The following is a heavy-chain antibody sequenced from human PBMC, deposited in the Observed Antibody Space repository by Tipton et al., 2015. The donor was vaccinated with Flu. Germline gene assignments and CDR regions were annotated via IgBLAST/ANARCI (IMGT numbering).Heavy chain of an antibody. Sequence: TLSLTCAVCGGSFSGYYWSWIRQPPGKGLEWIGEINHSGSTNYNPSLKSRVTISVDTSKNQFSLKLSSVTAADTAVYYCARGDAFDIWGQGTMVTVSS. V-gene: IGHV4-34*01. J-gene: IGHJ3*02. CDR1: GGSFSGYY. CDR2: INHSGST. CDR3: ARGDAFDI.